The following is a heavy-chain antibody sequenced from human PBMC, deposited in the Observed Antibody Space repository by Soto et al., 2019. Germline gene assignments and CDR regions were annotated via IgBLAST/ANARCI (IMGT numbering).Heavy chain of an antibody. CDR1: GFTFSSYD. Sequence: GGSLRLSCAASGFTFSSYDMHWVRQATGKGLEWVSAIGTAGDTYCPGSVKGRFTISRENAKNSLYLQMNSLRAGDTALYYCARGWLATGGSLSYMDVWGKGTTVTSP. J-gene: IGHJ6*03. CDR3: ARGWLATGGSLSYMDV. CDR2: IGTAGDT. D-gene: IGHD6-13*01. V-gene: IGHV3-13*01.